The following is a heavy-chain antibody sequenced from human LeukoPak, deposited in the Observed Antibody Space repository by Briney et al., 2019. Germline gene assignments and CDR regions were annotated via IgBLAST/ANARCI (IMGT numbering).Heavy chain of an antibody. Sequence: TGGSLRLSCEASGFIFSNYWMSWVRQVPGKGLEWVANVNEEATETYYGDSVKGRFTISRDNANKELHLQMNSLRAEDTAVYYCVRAGNSAFQHWGQGTLVTVSS. D-gene: IGHD1-26*01. CDR1: GFIFSNYW. CDR3: VRAGNSAFQH. CDR2: VNEEATET. V-gene: IGHV3-7*04. J-gene: IGHJ1*01.